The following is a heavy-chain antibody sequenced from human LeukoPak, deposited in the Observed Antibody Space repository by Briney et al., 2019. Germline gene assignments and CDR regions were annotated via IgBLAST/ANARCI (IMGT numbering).Heavy chain of an antibody. CDR3: ARVDIAVVVTSGGFDY. J-gene: IGHJ4*02. V-gene: IGHV4-39*07. D-gene: IGHD6-19*01. CDR2: IYYSGST. Sequence: SETLSLTCTVSGGSISSSSYYWGWIRQPPGKGLEWIGSIYYSGSTYYNPSLKSRVTISVDTSKNQFSLKLSSVTAADTAVYYCARVDIAVVVTSGGFDYWGQGILVTVSS. CDR1: GGSISSSSYY.